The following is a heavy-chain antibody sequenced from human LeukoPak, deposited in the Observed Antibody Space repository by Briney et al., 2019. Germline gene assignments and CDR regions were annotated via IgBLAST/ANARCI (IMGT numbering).Heavy chain of an antibody. D-gene: IGHD5-12*01. CDR3: ARDRGYTQDY. Sequence: GGSLRLSCAASGFTFSTYWMHWVRQAPGKGLVWVSHIKSDGSSPSYADSVKGRFTISRDNAKNTLYLQMNSLRAEDTAVYYCARDRGYTQDYWGQGTLVTVSS. J-gene: IGHJ4*02. CDR1: GFTFSTYW. CDR2: IKSDGSSP. V-gene: IGHV3-74*01.